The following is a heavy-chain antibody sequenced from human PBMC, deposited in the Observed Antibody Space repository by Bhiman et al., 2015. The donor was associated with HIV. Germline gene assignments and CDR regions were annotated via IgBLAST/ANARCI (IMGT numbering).Heavy chain of an antibody. Sequence: EVQLVESGGGLVQPGGSLRLSCVASGDTFSNYRMHWVRQAPGKGLEYVSAISENGDRTYYADSVKGRFTISRDNSKNTLHLQMGSLRAEDMAVYYCARDATVTQMVRGVPRWFDPWGQGTLVTVSS. D-gene: IGHD3-10*01. V-gene: IGHV3-64*07. CDR2: ISENGDRT. CDR3: ARDATVTQMVRGVPRWFDP. J-gene: IGHJ5*02. CDR1: GDTFSNYR.